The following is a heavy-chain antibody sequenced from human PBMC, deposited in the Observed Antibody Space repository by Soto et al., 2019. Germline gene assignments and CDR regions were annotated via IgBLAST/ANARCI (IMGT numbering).Heavy chain of an antibody. CDR1: GFNFDNYG. Sequence: VGSLRLSCQASGFNFDNYGMHWVRQAPGRGLEWVAVITYDGSNKYYTDSVKGRFTISRDNSKNTLSLHLNTLKPEDTAVYHCAKDRVGGTFYTPLGFWGQGTLVTVSS. CDR2: ITYDGSNK. D-gene: IGHD1-7*01. V-gene: IGHV3-30*18. CDR3: AKDRVGGTFYTPLGF. J-gene: IGHJ4*02.